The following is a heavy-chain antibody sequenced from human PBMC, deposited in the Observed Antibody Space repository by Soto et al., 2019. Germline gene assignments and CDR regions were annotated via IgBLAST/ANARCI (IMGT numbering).Heavy chain of an antibody. CDR3: AKDTIRGGKGSHWGY. CDR2: ISGSGGST. V-gene: IGHV3-23*01. Sequence: EVQLLESGGGLVQPGGSLRLSCAASGFTFSSYAMSWVRQAPGKGLEWVSAISGSGGSTYYADYVKGRFTISRDNSKNTLYLQMNSLRAEDTAVYYCAKDTIRGGKGSHWGYWGQGTLVTDSS. D-gene: IGHD3-10*01. CDR1: GFTFSSYA. J-gene: IGHJ4*02.